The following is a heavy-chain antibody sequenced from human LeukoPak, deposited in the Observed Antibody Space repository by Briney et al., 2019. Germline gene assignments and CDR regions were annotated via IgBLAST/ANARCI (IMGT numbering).Heavy chain of an antibody. Sequence: SEPLSLTCTVSDASISGYYWSWIRQPPGKGLEWIGYIHFSGSRNYNPSLRSRVTISVDTSKNQLSLKLSSVTAADTAVYYCARDLGGMYFDYWGQGTLVTVFS. CDR3: ARDLGGMYFDY. V-gene: IGHV4-59*01. CDR2: IHFSGSR. J-gene: IGHJ4*02. CDR1: DASISGYY. D-gene: IGHD1-26*01.